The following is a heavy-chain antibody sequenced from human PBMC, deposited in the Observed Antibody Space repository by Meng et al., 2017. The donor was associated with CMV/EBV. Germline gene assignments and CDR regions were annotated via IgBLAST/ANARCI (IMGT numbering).Heavy chain of an antibody. V-gene: IGHV3-48*04. CDR3: ARDSHTGYYYDSSGYYYKFDY. Sequence: GESLKISCAASGFTFSSYSMNWVRQAPGKGLDWVSYISSSSSTIYYADSVKGRFTISRDNAKNSLYLQMNGLRAEDTAVYYCARDSHTGYYYDSSGYYYKFDYWGQGTLVTVSS. CDR2: ISSSSSTI. D-gene: IGHD3-22*01. CDR1: GFTFSSYS. J-gene: IGHJ4*02.